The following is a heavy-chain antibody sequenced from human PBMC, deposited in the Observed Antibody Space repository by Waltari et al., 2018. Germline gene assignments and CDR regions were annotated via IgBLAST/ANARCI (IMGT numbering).Heavy chain of an antibody. CDR1: GGSISSSSRY. Sequence: QLQLQESGPGLVKYSETLSLACSVSGGSISSSSRYWGWIRQPPGKRLEWIGSISYSGTNNCHPSLKSRVTISVDKSKNQFSLKLSSVTAADTAVYYCATWRQWPNGGYYGMDVWGQGITVTVSS. J-gene: IGHJ6*02. CDR2: ISYSGTN. D-gene: IGHD6-19*01. CDR3: ATWRQWPNGGYYGMDV. V-gene: IGHV4-39*01.